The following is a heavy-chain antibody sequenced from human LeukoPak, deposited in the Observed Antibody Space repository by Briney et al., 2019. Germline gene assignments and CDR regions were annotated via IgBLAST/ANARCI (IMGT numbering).Heavy chain of an antibody. CDR3: ASIITLMDVVFS. Sequence: PGGSLRLSCAASGFAFSDYSMNWVRQAPGKGLEWVSYISSSDNTIHYADSVKGRFTISRDNAKNSLYLEMNSLRDEDTAVYYCASIITLMDVVFSWGQGTLVTVSS. D-gene: IGHD3-22*01. J-gene: IGHJ1*01. CDR1: GFAFSDYS. V-gene: IGHV3-48*02. CDR2: ISSSDNTI.